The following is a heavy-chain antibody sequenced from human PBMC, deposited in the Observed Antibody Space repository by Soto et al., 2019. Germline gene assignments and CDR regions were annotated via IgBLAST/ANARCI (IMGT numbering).Heavy chain of an antibody. D-gene: IGHD4-17*01. Sequence: EVQLVESGGDLVQPGGSLRLSCAASGFTFSNYYMTWVRQAPGKGLEWVANIKQDGSGNYYVDSVRGRFTISRDNAKKSLYLQMNTLRADDTAVYYCARDLYGVFDYWGQGTLVTVSS. CDR1: GFTFSNYY. V-gene: IGHV3-7*05. J-gene: IGHJ4*02. CDR3: ARDLYGVFDY. CDR2: IKQDGSGN.